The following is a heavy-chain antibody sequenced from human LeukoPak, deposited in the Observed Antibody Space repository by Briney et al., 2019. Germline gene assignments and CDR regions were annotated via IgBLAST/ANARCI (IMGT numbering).Heavy chain of an antibody. CDR1: AYSVNSAYY. J-gene: IGHJ4*02. CDR2: IYHSGTT. D-gene: IGHD1-1*01. CDR3: ARLVPTTGYFDS. V-gene: IGHV4-38-2*01. Sequence: SETLSLTCGVSAYSVNSAYYWGWIRQPPGKGLEWIGTIYHSGTTYYNPSLKNRVTISVDTSKNQFSPKLTSVTAADTAVYYCARLVPTTGYFDSWGQGTLVTVSS.